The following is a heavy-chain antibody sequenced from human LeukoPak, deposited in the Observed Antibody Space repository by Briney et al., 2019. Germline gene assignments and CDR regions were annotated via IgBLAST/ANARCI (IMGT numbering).Heavy chain of an antibody. CDR2: IIPIFGTA. Sequence: GASVKVSCKASGGTFSSCAISWVRQAPGQGLEWMGGIIPIFGTANYAQKFQGRVTITADKSTSTAYMELSSLRSEDTAVYYCARDKDGRYPLYFDYWGQGTLVTVSS. J-gene: IGHJ4*02. CDR3: ARDKDGRYPLYFDY. CDR1: GGTFSSCA. V-gene: IGHV1-69*06. D-gene: IGHD1-26*01.